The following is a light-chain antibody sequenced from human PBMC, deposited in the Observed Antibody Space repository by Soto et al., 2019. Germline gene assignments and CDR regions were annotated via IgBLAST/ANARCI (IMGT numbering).Light chain of an antibody. CDR2: GAS. CDR1: QSVGSNY. CDR3: QQYGSSPWT. V-gene: IGKV3-20*01. J-gene: IGKJ1*01. Sequence: EIVLTQSPDTLSLSPGEGATLSCRASQSVGSNYLAWYQKKPGQAPRLLIYGASSRAAGIPDRFSGRGSGTDFTLTISRVEPEDFAVYYCQQYGSSPWTSGQGTKVDIK.